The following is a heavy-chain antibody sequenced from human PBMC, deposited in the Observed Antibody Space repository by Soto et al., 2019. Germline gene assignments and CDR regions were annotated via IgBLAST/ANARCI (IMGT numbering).Heavy chain of an antibody. J-gene: IGHJ6*02. D-gene: IGHD2-15*01. CDR3: ARDVAGYTLGYCSGGSCYLRRMDV. CDR1: GGTFSSYA. Sequence: SVKVSCKAPGGTFSSYAISWVRQAPGQGLEWMGGIIPIFGTANYAQKFQGRVTITADESTSTAYMELSSLRSEDTAVYYCARDVAGYTLGYCSGGSCYLRRMDVWGQGTTVTVS. V-gene: IGHV1-69*13. CDR2: IIPIFGTA.